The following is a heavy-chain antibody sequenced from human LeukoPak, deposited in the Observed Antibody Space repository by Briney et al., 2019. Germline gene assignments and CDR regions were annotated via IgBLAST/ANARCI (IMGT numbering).Heavy chain of an antibody. CDR2: LRGDGEA. V-gene: IGHV3-23*01. CDR3: AKASWVSSADAVL. D-gene: IGHD3-16*01. Sequence: GGSLRLSCAASGFIFSNYAMSWVRQAPARGLEWVSSLRGDGEAFYADSVKGRFTLSRDDSRNTVYLQLNNLRVEDTAVYYCAKASWVSSADAVLWGQGTLVTVSS. J-gene: IGHJ4*02. CDR1: GFIFSNYA.